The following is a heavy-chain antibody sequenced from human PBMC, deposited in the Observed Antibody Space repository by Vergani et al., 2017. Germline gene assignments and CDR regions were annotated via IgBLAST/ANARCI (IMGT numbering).Heavy chain of an antibody. V-gene: IGHV1-2*02. CDR1: GYTFTGYY. Sequence: QVQLVQSGAEVKKPGASVKVSCKASGYTFTGYYMHWVRQAPGQGLEWMGWINPNSGGTNYAQKFQGRVTITADESTSTAYMELSSLRSEDTAVYYCARDRGYSSSGNDAFDIWGQGTMVTVSS. CDR3: ARDRGYSSSGNDAFDI. D-gene: IGHD6-6*01. CDR2: INPNSGGT. J-gene: IGHJ3*02.